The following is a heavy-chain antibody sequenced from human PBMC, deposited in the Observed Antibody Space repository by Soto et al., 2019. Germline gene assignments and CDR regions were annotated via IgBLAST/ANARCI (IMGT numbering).Heavy chain of an antibody. CDR2: ISWNSGNI. J-gene: IGHJ4*02. V-gene: IGHV3-9*01. CDR3: VRSKGGYSYGTPFDY. Sequence: EVQLEESGGALVQPSRSLRLSCAAFGFTFDDYAMYWVRQVLGKGMEWVSSISWNSGNIGYADSVKGRFTTSRDNAKNSLYLQMNSLRPEDTALYYCVRSKGGYSYGTPFDYWGQGTLVTVSS. D-gene: IGHD5-18*01. CDR1: GFTFDDYA.